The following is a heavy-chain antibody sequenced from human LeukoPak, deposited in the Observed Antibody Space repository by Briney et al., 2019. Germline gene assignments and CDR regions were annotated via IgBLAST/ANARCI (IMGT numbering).Heavy chain of an antibody. J-gene: IGHJ2*01. Sequence: SETLSLTCTVSGGSISSSSYYWGWIRQPPGKGLEWIGSIYYSGSTYYNPSLKSRVTISVDTSKNQFSLKLSSVTAADTAMYYCAREIGTTVTTSFQDWYFDLWGRGTLVTVSS. CDR2: IYYSGST. CDR1: GGSISSSSYY. V-gene: IGHV4-39*02. CDR3: AREIGTTVTTSFQDWYFDL. D-gene: IGHD4-17*01.